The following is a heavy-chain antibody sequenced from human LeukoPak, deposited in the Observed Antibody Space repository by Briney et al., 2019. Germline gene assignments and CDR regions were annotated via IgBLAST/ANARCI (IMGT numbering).Heavy chain of an antibody. CDR1: GFTFSSYS. CDR3: ARGGFDY. V-gene: IGHV3-21*01. D-gene: IGHD1-26*01. Sequence: GGSLRLSCAASGFTFSSYSMNWVRQAPGKGLEWVSSISSSSYIYYADSVKGRFTISRDDAKNSLYLQMNSLRAEDTAVYYCARGGFDYWGQGTLVTVSS. J-gene: IGHJ4*02. CDR2: ISSSSYI.